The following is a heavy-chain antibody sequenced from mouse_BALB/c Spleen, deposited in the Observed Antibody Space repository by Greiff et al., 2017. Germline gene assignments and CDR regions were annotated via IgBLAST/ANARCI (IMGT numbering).Heavy chain of an antibody. Sequence: EVTLVESGGDLVKPGGSLKLSCAASGFTFSSYGMSWVRQTPDKRLEWVATISSGGSYTYYPDSVKGRFTISRDHAKNTLYLQMSRLKSEDTAMYYCVRHEDNRDSFDYWGEGTTLTVSS. J-gene: IGHJ2*01. CDR1: GFTFSSYG. D-gene: IGHD1-3*01. CDR3: VRHEDNRDSFDY. V-gene: IGHV5-6*02. CDR2: ISSGGSYT.